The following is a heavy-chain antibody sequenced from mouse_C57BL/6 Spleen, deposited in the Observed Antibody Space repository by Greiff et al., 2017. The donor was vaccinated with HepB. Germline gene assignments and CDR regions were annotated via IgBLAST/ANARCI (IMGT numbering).Heavy chain of an antibody. CDR1: GFTFSDYG. Sequence: EVKLVESGGGLVKPGGSLKLSCAASGFTFSDYGMHWVRQAPEKGLEWVAYISSGSSTIYYADTVKGRFTISRDNTKNTLFLPMTSLRSEDTAMYYCTRNYLDGVADWGQGTLVTVSA. J-gene: IGHJ3*01. V-gene: IGHV5-17*01. CDR3: TRNYLDGVAD. D-gene: IGHD1-1*01. CDR2: ISSGSSTI.